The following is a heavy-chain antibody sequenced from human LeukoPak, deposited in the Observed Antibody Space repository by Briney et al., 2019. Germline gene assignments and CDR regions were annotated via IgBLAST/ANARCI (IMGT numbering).Heavy chain of an antibody. V-gene: IGHV1-24*01. Sequence: ASVKVSCKVSGYTLTELSMHWVRQAPGKGLEWMGGFDPEDGETIYAQKFQGRVIMTEDTSTDTAYMELSSLRSEDTAVYYCATVPNGHRFGEYTTLFVYWGQGTLVTVSS. D-gene: IGHD3-10*01. CDR2: FDPEDGET. CDR3: ATVPNGHRFGEYTTLFVY. J-gene: IGHJ4*02. CDR1: GYTLTELS.